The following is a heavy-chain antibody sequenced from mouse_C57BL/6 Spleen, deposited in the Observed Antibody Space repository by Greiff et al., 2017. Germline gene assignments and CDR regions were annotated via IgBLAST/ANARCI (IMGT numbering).Heavy chain of an antibody. V-gene: IGHV3-6*01. CDR3: ARVEDYCGSSGYFDV. Sequence: EVKLMQSGPGLVKPSPSLSLTCSVTGYSFTSGYYWNWIRQFPGNKLEWMGYLRYDGSNNYNASLKNRISITRDTSKNPFFLKLNSVTTEDTATYYCARVEDYCGSSGYFDVWGTGTTVTVSS. D-gene: IGHD1-1*01. CDR2: LRYDGSN. J-gene: IGHJ1*03. CDR1: GYSFTSGYY.